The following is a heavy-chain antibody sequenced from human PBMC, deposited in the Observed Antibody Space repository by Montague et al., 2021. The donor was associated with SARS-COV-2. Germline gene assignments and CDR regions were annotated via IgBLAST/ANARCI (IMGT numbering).Heavy chain of an antibody. J-gene: IGHJ4*02. CDR1: GFSFSSYW. CDR3: ARVPSSSWYFEY. V-gene: IGHV3-7*01. Sequence: SLRLSCAASGFSFSSYWMSWVRRAPGKGLEWVANIKQDGSEKYYVDSVKGRFTISRDNAKHSLYLQMSSLRAEDTAVYYCARVPSSSWYFEYWGQGTLVTVSS. D-gene: IGHD6-13*01. CDR2: IKQDGSEK.